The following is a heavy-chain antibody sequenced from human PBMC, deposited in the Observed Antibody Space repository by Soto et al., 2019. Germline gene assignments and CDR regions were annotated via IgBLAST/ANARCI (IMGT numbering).Heavy chain of an antibody. V-gene: IGHV3-30*03. D-gene: IGHD1-1*01. CDR1: GFTLGSYG. J-gene: IGHJ4*02. CDR2: ISYDGTNQ. CDR3: ARELDIPPDYYFDY. Sequence: QVQLVESGGDMVQPGRSLRLSCAASGFTLGSYGMHWVRQAPGKGLEWVAIISYDGTNQHYADSVKGRFIISRDNFKNTLYLQMNGLTPEDTTIYFCARELDIPPDYYFDYWCQGTLVTVSS.